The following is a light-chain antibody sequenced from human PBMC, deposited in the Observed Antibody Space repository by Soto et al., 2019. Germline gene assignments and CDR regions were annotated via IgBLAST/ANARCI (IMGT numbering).Light chain of an antibody. Sequence: DIQMTQSPSTLSASVGDRVSITCRASQSISSWLAWYQQKPGKAPKLLIYKASSLESGVPSRFSGSGSGTEFTLTISSLQPDEFATYYCQQYNNYSLTFGGGTKVEIK. J-gene: IGKJ4*01. CDR3: QQYNNYSLT. V-gene: IGKV1-5*03. CDR1: QSISSW. CDR2: KAS.